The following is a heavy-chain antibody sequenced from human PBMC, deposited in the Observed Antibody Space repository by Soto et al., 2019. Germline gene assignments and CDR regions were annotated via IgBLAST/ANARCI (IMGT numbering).Heavy chain of an antibody. Sequence: EVQLLESGGGLVQPGGSLRLSCAASGFTFSSYATSWVRQAPGKGLEWVSAISGSGGSTYYADSVKGRFTISRDNSKNPLYLQMNSLRAEDTAVYYCAKEQKDSSSWSELNYWGQGTLVTVSS. CDR2: ISGSGGST. J-gene: IGHJ4*02. CDR1: GFTFSSYA. V-gene: IGHV3-23*01. CDR3: AKEQKDSSSWSELNY. D-gene: IGHD6-13*01.